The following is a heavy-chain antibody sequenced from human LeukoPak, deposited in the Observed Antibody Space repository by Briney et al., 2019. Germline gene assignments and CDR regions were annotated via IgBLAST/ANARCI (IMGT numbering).Heavy chain of an antibody. CDR1: GFTFSSYA. CDR3: ARGHLTTVTLLDY. CDR2: ISYDGSNK. D-gene: IGHD4-17*01. V-gene: IGHV3-30-3*01. Sequence: GGSLRLSCAASGFTFSSYAMHWVRQAPGKGLEWVAVISYDGSNKYYADSVKGRFTISRDNSKNTLYLQMNSLRAEDTAVYYCARGHLTTVTLLDYWGQGTLVTVSS. J-gene: IGHJ4*02.